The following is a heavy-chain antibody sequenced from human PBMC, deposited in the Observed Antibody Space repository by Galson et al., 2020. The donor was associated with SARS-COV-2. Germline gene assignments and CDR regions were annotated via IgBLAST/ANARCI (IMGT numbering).Heavy chain of an antibody. CDR2: IYYSGST. J-gene: IGHJ5*02. CDR3: ARAGHTIFGVVIQFDP. CDR1: AGSISRGGYY. Sequence: SDTLSLTCTVPAGSISRGGYYCTWIRQHPGTGLEWIGYIYYSGSTYYNPSLKSRVTISVDTSTNQFSLKLSSVTAADTAVYYCARAGHTIFGVVIQFDPWGQGTLVTVSS. D-gene: IGHD3-3*01. V-gene: IGHV4-31*03.